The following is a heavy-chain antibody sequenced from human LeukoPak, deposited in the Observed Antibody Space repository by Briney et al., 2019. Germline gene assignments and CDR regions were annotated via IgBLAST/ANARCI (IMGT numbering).Heavy chain of an antibody. CDR3: ASGYYYDSSGYYGPLQH. J-gene: IGHJ1*01. D-gene: IGHD3-22*01. Sequence: SETLSLTCTVSGGSISSYYWSWIRQPPGKGLEWIGYIYYSGSTNYNPSLKSRVTISVDTSKNQFSLKLSSVTAADTAVYYCASGYYYDSSGYYGPLQHWGQGTLVTVSS. CDR1: GGSISSYY. V-gene: IGHV4-59*01. CDR2: IYYSGST.